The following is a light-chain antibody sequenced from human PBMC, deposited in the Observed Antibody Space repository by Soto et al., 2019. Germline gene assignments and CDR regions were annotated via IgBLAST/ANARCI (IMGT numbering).Light chain of an antibody. J-gene: IGKJ1*01. CDR2: AAS. Sequence: DIQMTQSPSSLSASVGDRVTITCRASQGISNYLAWYQQKPGKVPKLLIYAASSLHSGVPSRFSGSGSGTDFILTISSLRPEDVATYYCQKYDSVPWTFGQGTKVEIK. CDR3: QKYDSVPWT. V-gene: IGKV1-27*01. CDR1: QGISNY.